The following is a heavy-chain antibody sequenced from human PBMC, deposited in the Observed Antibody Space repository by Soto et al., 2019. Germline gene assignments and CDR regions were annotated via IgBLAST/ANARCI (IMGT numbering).Heavy chain of an antibody. CDR1: GGSISSYY. V-gene: IGHV4-59*01. CDR3: ARVHDIAAADYFDY. J-gene: IGHJ4*02. Sequence: SETLSLTCTVSGGSISSYYWSWIRQPPGKGLEWIGYIYYSGSTNYNPSLKSRVTISVDTSKNQFSLKLSSVTAADTAVYYCARVHDIAAADYFDYWGQGTLVTVSS. CDR2: IYYSGST. D-gene: IGHD6-13*01.